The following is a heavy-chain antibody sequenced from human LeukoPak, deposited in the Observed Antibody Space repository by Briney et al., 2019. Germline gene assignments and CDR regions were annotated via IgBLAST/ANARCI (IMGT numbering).Heavy chain of an antibody. CDR3: ARSRRYCSGGSCSHFDY. CDR1: GYTFTGYY. CDR2: INPNSGGT. D-gene: IGHD2-15*01. J-gene: IGHJ4*02. V-gene: IGHV1-2*02. Sequence: ASVKVSCKASGYTFTGYYMHWVRQAPGQGLEWMGWINPNSGGTNYAQKFQGRVTMTRDTSISTAYMELSRLRSDDTAVYYCARSRRYCSGGSCSHFDYWGQGTLVTVSS.